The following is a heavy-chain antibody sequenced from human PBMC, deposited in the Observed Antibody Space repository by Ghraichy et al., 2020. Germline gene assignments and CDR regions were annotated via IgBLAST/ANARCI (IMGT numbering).Heavy chain of an antibody. CDR2: INHSGST. CDR1: GGSFSGYY. D-gene: IGHD3-3*01. J-gene: IGHJ4*02. Sequence: SETLSLTCAVYGGSFSGYYWSWIRQPPGKGLEWIGEINHSGSTNYNPSLKSRVTILVDTSKNQFSLKLSSVTAADTAVYYCARGEYWSGRVDYWGQGTLVTVSS. V-gene: IGHV4-34*01. CDR3: ARGEYWSGRVDY.